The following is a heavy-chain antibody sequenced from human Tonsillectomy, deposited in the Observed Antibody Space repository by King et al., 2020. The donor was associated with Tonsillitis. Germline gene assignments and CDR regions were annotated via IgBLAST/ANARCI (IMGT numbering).Heavy chain of an antibody. CDR2: ISYDGSNK. Sequence: VQLVESGGGVVQPGRSLRLSCAASGFTFSGYGMHWVRQAPGKGLEWVAVISYDGSNKYYADSLKGRFTISRDNSKKTMFLRMNSLRAEDTAVYYCTRGDDSSGYYWSFDYWGQGTLVTVSS. D-gene: IGHD3-22*01. V-gene: IGHV3-33*05. J-gene: IGHJ4*02. CDR1: GFTFSGYG. CDR3: TRGDDSSGYYWSFDY.